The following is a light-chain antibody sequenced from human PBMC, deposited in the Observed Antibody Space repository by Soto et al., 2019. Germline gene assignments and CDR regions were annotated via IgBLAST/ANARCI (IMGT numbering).Light chain of an antibody. CDR2: DAS. CDR3: QQYNNWPPRT. J-gene: IGKJ1*01. CDR1: QSVSNN. Sequence: ILMTQSPATLSVSPGERATLSCRASQSVSNNLAWYQQKPGQAPRLHIYDASTRATGIPSRFSGSGSGTEFNLTISGLRSEDFAVYYCQQYNNWPPRTFGQGTKVEIK. V-gene: IGKV3-15*01.